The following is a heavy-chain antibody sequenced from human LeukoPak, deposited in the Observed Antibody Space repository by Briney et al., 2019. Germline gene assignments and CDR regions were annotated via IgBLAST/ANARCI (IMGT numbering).Heavy chain of an antibody. J-gene: IGHJ3*02. CDR3: TMRSGSYYFDTFDI. V-gene: IGHV1-2*02. CDR2: TNPNSGGT. D-gene: IGHD1-26*01. CDR1: GYTFTGYY. Sequence: ASVKVSCKASGYTFTGYYIHWVRQAPVQGLEWMGWTNPNSGGTNYAQKFQGRVTMTRDTSISTAYMELSRLRSDDTAVYYCTMRSGSYYFDTFDIWGQGTMVTVSS.